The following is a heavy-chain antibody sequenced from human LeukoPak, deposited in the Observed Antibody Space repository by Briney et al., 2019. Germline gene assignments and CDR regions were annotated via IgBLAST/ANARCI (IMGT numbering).Heavy chain of an antibody. J-gene: IGHJ3*02. V-gene: IGHV3-30*02. CDR3: AKAGGSGYYNDAFDI. D-gene: IGHD3-22*01. Sequence: GGSLRLSCAASGFTFSSYGMHWVRQAPGKGLEWVAFIRYDGSNKYYADSVKGRFTISRDNSKNTLYLQMNSLRAEDTALYYCAKAGGSGYYNDAFDIWGQGTMVTVSS. CDR2: IRYDGSNK. CDR1: GFTFSSYG.